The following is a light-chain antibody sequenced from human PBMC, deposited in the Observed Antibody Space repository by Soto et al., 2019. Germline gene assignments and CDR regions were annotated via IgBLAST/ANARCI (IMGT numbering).Light chain of an antibody. CDR3: SSYTSSTTLWV. CDR2: DVS. J-gene: IGLJ3*02. CDR1: SSDVGAYNY. Sequence: QLVLTQPASVSGSPGQSITISCTGTSSDVGAYNYVSWYQQHPGKAPKLMIYDVSNRPSGVSNRFSGSKSGNTASLTISGLQAEDEADYYCSSYTSSTTLWVFGGGTKLTVL. V-gene: IGLV2-14*01.